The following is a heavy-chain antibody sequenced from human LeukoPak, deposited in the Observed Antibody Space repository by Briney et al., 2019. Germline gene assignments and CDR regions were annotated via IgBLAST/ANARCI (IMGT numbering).Heavy chain of an antibody. V-gene: IGHV4-39*01. D-gene: IGHD3-10*01. CDR1: GGSISSSSYY. CDR3: ARTRYYYNSRSYGAPYYFDY. Sequence: ETSETLSLTCTVSGGSISSSSYYWGWIRQPPGKGLEWIGSIYYSGSTYYNPSLKSRVTISVDTSKNQFSLKLSSVTAADTAVYYCARTRYYYNSRSYGAPYYFDYWGQGTLVTVSS. CDR2: IYYSGST. J-gene: IGHJ4*02.